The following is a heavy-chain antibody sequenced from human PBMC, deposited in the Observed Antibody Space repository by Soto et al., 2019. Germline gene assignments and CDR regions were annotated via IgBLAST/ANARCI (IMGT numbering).Heavy chain of an antibody. J-gene: IGHJ6*02. D-gene: IGHD2-15*01. CDR1: GGSISSYY. Sequence: PSETLSRTCPVSGGSISSYYCSWIRHPAGKGLEWIGRIYTSGSNNYNPSLKSRVTMSVDTSKNSLYLQMNSLRAEDTAVYYCARDRGYDAHDYYYNAMDVWGQGTTVTVSS. CDR2: IYTSGSN. CDR3: ARDRGYDAHDYYYNAMDV. V-gene: IGHV4-4*07.